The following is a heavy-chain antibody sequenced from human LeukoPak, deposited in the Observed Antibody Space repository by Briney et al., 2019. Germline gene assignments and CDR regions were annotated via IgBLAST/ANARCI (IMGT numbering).Heavy chain of an antibody. D-gene: IGHD6-19*01. V-gene: IGHV3-11*06. CDR1: GFTFSYYY. Sequence: SGGSLRLSCVASGFTFSYYYMSWIRQAPGKGLEWVSYINSDGSYTKYADSVKGRFTISRDNAKNSLYLQMNSLRAEDTAVYYCARAVAGTMVIDYWGQGTLVTVSS. CDR3: ARAVAGTMVIDY. CDR2: INSDGSYT. J-gene: IGHJ4*02.